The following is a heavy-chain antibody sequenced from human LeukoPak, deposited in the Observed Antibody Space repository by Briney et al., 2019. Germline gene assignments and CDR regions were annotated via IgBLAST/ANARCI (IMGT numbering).Heavy chain of an antibody. V-gene: IGHV3-48*02. Sequence: GGSLRLSCAASGFTFSSYAMSWVRHTPGKGLEWISYISSSSSTIYYADSVKGRFTISRDNAKSSLYLQMNSLRDEDTAVYYCARYPSVAATGWGRWFDHWGQGTLVTVSS. J-gene: IGHJ5*02. D-gene: IGHD6-13*01. CDR2: ISSSSSTI. CDR1: GFTFSSYA. CDR3: ARYPSVAATGWGRWFDH.